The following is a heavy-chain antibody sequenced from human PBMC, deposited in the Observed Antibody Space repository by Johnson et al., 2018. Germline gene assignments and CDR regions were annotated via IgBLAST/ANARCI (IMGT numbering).Heavy chain of an antibody. V-gene: IGHV1-8*01. CDR3: ARGPVGSDLRNYYSMDV. CDR2: MNPNSGNT. Sequence: QVQLVESGAEVKKPGASVKVSCKASGYTFTSYDINWVRQATGQGLEWMGWMNPNSGNTDYAQKFQGRVTMTWNTSITTAYMDLTILRSEDTALYYCARGPVGSDLRNYYSMDVWGKGTTVTVSS. CDR1: GYTFTSYD. D-gene: IGHD2-15*01. J-gene: IGHJ6*03.